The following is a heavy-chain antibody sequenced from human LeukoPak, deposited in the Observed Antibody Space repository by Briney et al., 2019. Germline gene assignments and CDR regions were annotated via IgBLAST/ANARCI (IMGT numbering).Heavy chain of an antibody. D-gene: IGHD3-3*01. Sequence: GGSLRLSCAASGFTFSTYAMHWVRQAPGKGLERVAVISYDGSNKYYADSVKGRFTISRDNSKNTLYLQMNSLRAEDTAVYCCARDVGGFYYYYGMDVWGQGTTVTVSS. J-gene: IGHJ6*02. CDR1: GFTFSTYA. CDR2: ISYDGSNK. V-gene: IGHV3-30-3*01. CDR3: ARDVGGFYYYYGMDV.